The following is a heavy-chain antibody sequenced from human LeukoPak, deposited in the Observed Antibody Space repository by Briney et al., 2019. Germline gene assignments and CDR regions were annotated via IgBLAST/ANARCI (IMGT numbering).Heavy chain of an antibody. CDR2: IKSKTDGGTT. Sequence: GGSLRLSCEGSGFTLRDYYMSWIRQAPGKGLEWVGRIKSKTDGGTTDYAAPVKGRFTISRDDSKNTLYLQMNSLKTEDTAVYYCSGGLRSGRGSYWGQGTLVTVSS. D-gene: IGHD5-12*01. CDR1: GFTLRDYY. V-gene: IGHV3-15*01. J-gene: IGHJ4*02. CDR3: SGGLRSGRGSY.